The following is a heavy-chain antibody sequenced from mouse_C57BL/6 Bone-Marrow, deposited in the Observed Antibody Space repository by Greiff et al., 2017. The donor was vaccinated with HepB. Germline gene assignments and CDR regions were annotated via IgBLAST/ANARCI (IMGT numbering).Heavy chain of an antibody. V-gene: IGHV3-6*01. J-gene: IGHJ2*01. D-gene: IGHD1-1*02. CDR3: AGGSVDY. CDR2: ISYDGSN. Sequence: VQLKQSGPGLVKPSQSLSLTCSVTGYSITSAYYWNWIRQFPGNKLEWMGYISYDGSNNYNPSLKNRISITRDTSKNQFFLKLNSVTTEDTATYYCAGGSVDYWGQGTTLTVSS. CDR1: GYSITSAYY.